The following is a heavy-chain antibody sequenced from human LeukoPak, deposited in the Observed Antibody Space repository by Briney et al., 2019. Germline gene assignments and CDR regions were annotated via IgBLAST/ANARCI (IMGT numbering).Heavy chain of an antibody. CDR1: GFTFSSYS. D-gene: IGHD2-2*01. V-gene: IGHV3-21*01. Sequence: GGSLRLSCAASGFTFSSYSMNWVRQAPGKGLEWVSSISSSSSYIYYADSVKGRFTISRDNAKNSLYLQMNSLRAEDTAVYYRARDIVVVPATLGYWGQGTLVTVSS. J-gene: IGHJ4*02. CDR3: ARDIVVVPATLGY. CDR2: ISSSSSYI.